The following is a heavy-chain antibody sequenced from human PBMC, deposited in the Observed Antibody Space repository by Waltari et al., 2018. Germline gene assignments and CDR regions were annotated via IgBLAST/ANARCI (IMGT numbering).Heavy chain of an antibody. Sequence: QVQLVQSGAEVTKPGSSVTVSCKASGGTFSSYAISWVRQAPGHGLEWMGGIIPIFGTANYAQKFQGRVTITADESTSTAYMELSSLRSEDTAVYYCAGRAYYDFWSGWSDAFDISGQGTMVTVSS. V-gene: IGHV1-69*01. J-gene: IGHJ3*02. CDR2: IIPIFGTA. D-gene: IGHD3-3*01. CDR3: AGRAYYDFWSGWSDAFDI. CDR1: GGTFSSYA.